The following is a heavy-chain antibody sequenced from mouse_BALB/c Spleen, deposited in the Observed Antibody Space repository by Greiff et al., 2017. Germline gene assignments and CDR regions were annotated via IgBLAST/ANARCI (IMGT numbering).Heavy chain of an antibody. Sequence: EVQLVESGPGLVKPSQSLSLTCSVTGYSITSGYFWKWIRQLPGNKLEWMGYISYDGSNNYNPSLKNRISITRDTSKNQFFLKLNSVTTEDTATYCCASIGYDGEFAYWGRGTMVTVSA. J-gene: IGHJ3*01. D-gene: IGHD2-2*01. CDR3: ASIGYDGEFAY. V-gene: IGHV3-6*02. CDR2: ISYDGSN. CDR1: GYSITSGYF.